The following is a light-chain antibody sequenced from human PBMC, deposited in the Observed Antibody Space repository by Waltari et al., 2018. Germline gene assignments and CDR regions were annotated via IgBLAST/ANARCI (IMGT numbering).Light chain of an antibody. V-gene: IGLV2-23*01. CDR1: SSDVWTHNL. Sequence: QSALTQPASVSGSPGQSITISCTGRSSDVWTHNLVPCYQQCPGKSPILMIYEGSKRPSGVPHRFSGSKSGNMASLTISGLQAEDEGDYYCCAYGGSNSLIFGGGTKLTVL. CDR3: CAYGGSNSLI. CDR2: EGS. J-gene: IGLJ2*01.